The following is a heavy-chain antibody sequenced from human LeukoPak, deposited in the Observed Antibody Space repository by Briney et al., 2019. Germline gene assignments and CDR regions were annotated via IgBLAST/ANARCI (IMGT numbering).Heavy chain of an antibody. Sequence: ASVKVSCKASGYTFTSYGISWVRQAPGQGLEWMGWISAYNGNTNYAQKLQGRVTMTTDTSTSTAYMELRSLRSDDTAVYYCARDLADFWSADFDYWGQGTLVTVSS. V-gene: IGHV1-18*01. CDR1: GYTFTSYG. J-gene: IGHJ4*02. D-gene: IGHD3-3*01. CDR3: ARDLADFWSADFDY. CDR2: ISAYNGNT.